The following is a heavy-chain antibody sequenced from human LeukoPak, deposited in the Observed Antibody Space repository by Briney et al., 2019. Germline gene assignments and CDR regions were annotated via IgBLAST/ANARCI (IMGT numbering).Heavy chain of an antibody. V-gene: IGHV1-24*01. CDR2: FDPEDGET. D-gene: IGHD3-10*01. CDR3: ATAPKPMYYPLGPYMDV. CDR1: GYTLTELS. Sequence: EASVKVSCKVSGYTLTELSMHWVRQAPGKGLEWMGGFDPEDGETIYAQKFQGRVTMTEDTSTDTAYMELSSLRSEDTAVYYCATAPKPMYYPLGPYMDVWGKGTTVTISS. J-gene: IGHJ6*03.